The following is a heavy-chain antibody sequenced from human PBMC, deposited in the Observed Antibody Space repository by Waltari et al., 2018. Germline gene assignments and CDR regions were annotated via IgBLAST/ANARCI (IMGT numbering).Heavy chain of an antibody. CDR2: IYTSGST. CDR1: GGSISSYS. Sequence: QVQLQESGPGLVKPSETLSLTCTVSGGSISSYSWSWIRQPAGKGLEWIGRIYTSGSTNSHPALKSRVTMSGDTSKNQVSLKLSSVTTAETAVDYCATHSNTYYYDSSGYQPYYYYMDVWGKGTTVTVSS. V-gene: IGHV4-4*07. CDR3: ATHSNTYYYDSSGYQPYYYYMDV. D-gene: IGHD3-22*01. J-gene: IGHJ6*03.